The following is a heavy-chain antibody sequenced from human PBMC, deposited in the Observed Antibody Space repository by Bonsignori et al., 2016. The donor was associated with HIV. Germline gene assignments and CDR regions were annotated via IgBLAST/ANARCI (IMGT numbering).Heavy chain of an antibody. D-gene: IGHD1-14*01. Sequence: VRQAPGKGLEWISYISGNSGTTYYGDSVKGRFTISRDNAKNSLYLQMNSLRDEDTALYYCASAAYIGYWGQGTLVTVSS. J-gene: IGHJ4*02. CDR2: ISGNSGTT. CDR3: ASAAYIGY. V-gene: IGHV3-48*02.